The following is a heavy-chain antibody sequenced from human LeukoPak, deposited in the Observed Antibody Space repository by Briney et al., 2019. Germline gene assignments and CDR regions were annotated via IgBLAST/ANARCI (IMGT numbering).Heavy chain of an antibody. J-gene: IGHJ4*02. CDR3: ATRRSSWYYFDN. D-gene: IGHD6-13*01. CDR1: GFTSSSYS. Sequence: GGSLRLPCAASGFTSSSYSMNWVRQAPGKGLEWVSYISSSISTIYYADSVKGRFTISRDHAANSLYLQMNSLRAEDTAVYYCATRRSSWYYFDNWGQGSLVTVSS. CDR2: ISSSISTI. V-gene: IGHV3-48*01.